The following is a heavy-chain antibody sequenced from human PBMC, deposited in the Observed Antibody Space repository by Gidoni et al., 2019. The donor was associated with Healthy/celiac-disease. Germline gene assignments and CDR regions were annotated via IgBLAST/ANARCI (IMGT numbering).Heavy chain of an antibody. D-gene: IGHD2-2*01. J-gene: IGHJ6*02. V-gene: IGHV3-7*01. CDR3: ARDQVVVVPAANDYYYYGMDV. CDR1: GFTFSSYW. CDR2: IKQDGSEK. Sequence: EVQLVESGGGLVQPGGSLRLSCAASGFTFSSYWMSWVRQAPGKGLEWVASIKQDGSEKYYVDSVKGRFTISRDNAKNSLYLQMNSLRAEDTAVYYCARDQVVVVPAANDYYYYGMDVWGQGTTVTVSS.